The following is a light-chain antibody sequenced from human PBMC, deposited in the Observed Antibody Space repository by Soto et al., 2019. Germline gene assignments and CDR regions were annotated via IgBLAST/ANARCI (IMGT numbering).Light chain of an antibody. V-gene: IGLV2-8*01. CDR3: SAYAGSSTHVV. J-gene: IGLJ2*01. CDR1: SSDVCGYNY. Sequence: QSVLTQPPSASGSPGQSVTISCTGTSSDVCGYNYVSWYQQHPGKAPKLMIYEVTHRPSGVPDRFSGSKSGNTASLTVSGLQVEDEADYYCSAYAGSSTHVVFGGGTKLTVL. CDR2: EVT.